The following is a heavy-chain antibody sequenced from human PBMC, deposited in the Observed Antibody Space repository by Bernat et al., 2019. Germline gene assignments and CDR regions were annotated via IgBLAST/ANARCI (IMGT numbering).Heavy chain of an antibody. CDR3: ARDPDSSSFLYYFDY. V-gene: IGHV3-33*01. Sequence: QVQLVESGGGVVQPGRSLRLSCAASGFTFSSYGTHWVRQAPGKGLEWVALIWYDGSNKYYADSVKGRFTISRDNSKNTLYLQMNSLRAEDTAVYYCARDPDSSSFLYYFDYWGQGTLVTVSS. D-gene: IGHD6-13*01. CDR1: GFTFSSYG. CDR2: IWYDGSNK. J-gene: IGHJ4*02.